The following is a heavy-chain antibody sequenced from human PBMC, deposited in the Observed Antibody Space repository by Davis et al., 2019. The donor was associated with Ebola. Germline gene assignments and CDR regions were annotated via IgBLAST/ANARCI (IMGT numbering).Heavy chain of an antibody. Sequence: PGRSLRPSCAASGFTFTTHAMHWVRQAPGKGLEWVSSIRSSGRDIQYTDSMKGRFAVSRDNAKNSLYLKMNSLRAEDTAVYYCARDFSPDSSGSGYWGQGTLVTVSS. CDR1: GFTFTTHA. V-gene: IGHV3-21*04. D-gene: IGHD3-22*01. CDR2: IRSSGRDI. CDR3: ARDFSPDSSGSGY. J-gene: IGHJ4*02.